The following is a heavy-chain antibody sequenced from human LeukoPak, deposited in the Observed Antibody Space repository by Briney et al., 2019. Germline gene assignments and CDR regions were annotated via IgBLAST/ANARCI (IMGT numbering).Heavy chain of an antibody. J-gene: IGHJ4*02. CDR3: AKDSEYTPDYGGNSGDFDY. Sequence: GGSLRLSCAASGFTFRTYAMSWVRQAPGEGLEWVSGIIGNAASTYYADSVKGRFTISRDNSKNTLYLQMNSLRAEDTAVYYCAKDSEYTPDYGGNSGDFDYWGQGTLVTVSS. V-gene: IGHV3-23*01. D-gene: IGHD4-23*01. CDR2: IIGNAAST. CDR1: GFTFRTYA.